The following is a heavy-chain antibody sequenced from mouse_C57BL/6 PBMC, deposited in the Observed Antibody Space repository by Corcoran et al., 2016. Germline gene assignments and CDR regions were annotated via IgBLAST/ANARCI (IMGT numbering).Heavy chain of an antibody. CDR2: INPNNGGT. CDR1: GYTFTDYY. D-gene: IGHD2-4*01. J-gene: IGHJ3*01. Sequence: EVQLQQSGPELVKPGASVKISCKASGYTFTDYYMNWVKQSHGKSLEWIGDINPNNGGTSYNQKFKGKATLTVDKSSSTAYMELRSLTSEDSAVYYCARRGDYGPLFAYWGQGTLVTVSA. CDR3: ARRGDYGPLFAY. V-gene: IGHV1-26*01.